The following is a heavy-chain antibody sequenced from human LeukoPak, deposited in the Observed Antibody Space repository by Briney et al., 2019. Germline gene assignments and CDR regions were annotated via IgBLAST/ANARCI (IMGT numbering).Heavy chain of an antibody. J-gene: IGHJ4*02. CDR3: ARDFPDNALFDL. CDR1: GFTFTDYS. Sequence: GGSLRLSCAVSGFTFTDYSMHWVRQAPGKGLEWVSSITSTSRTIFYADSVEGRFTISRDNAKNTVSLEMNSLRTEDAAIYYCARDFPDNALFDLWGQGTLVSVSS. D-gene: IGHD2-8*01. V-gene: IGHV3-69-1*02. CDR2: ITSTSRTI.